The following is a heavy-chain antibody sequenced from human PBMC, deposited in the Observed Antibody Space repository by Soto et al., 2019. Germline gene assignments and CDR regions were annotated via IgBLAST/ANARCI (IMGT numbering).Heavy chain of an antibody. Sequence: SGKVCCNASGYTFTSYYMHWVRQAPVQGLEWMGIINPSGGSTSYAQKFQGRVTMTRDTSTSTVYMELSSLRSEDTAVYYCARKQDVDTAMVINNGMDVWGQGTTVTVS. CDR1: GYTFTSYY. J-gene: IGHJ6*02. D-gene: IGHD5-18*01. CDR2: INPSGGST. CDR3: ARKQDVDTAMVINNGMDV. V-gene: IGHV1-46*01.